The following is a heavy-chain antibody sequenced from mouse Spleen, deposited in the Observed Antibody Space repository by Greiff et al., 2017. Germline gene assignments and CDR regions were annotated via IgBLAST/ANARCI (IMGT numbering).Heavy chain of an antibody. CDR1: GFNIKDDY. J-gene: IGHJ3*01. CDR3: THYDGYYWFAY. V-gene: IGHV14-4*01. D-gene: IGHD2-3*01. Sequence: EVKVVESGAELVRPGASVKLSCTASGFNIKDDYMHWVKQRPEQGLEWIGWIDPENGDTEYASKFQGKATITADTSSNTAYLQLSSLTSEDTAVYYCTHYDGYYWFAYWGQGTLVTVSA. CDR2: IDPENGDT.